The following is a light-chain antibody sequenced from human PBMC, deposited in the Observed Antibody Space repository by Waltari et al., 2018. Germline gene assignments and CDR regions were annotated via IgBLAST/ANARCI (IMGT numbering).Light chain of an antibody. CDR2: DVT. CDR3: SSFAPSNTVV. CDR1: STDVGGYNY. V-gene: IGLV2-8*01. J-gene: IGLJ2*01. Sequence: SCTGTSTDVGGYNYVSWYQQYPGKVPKLIIYDVTKRPSGVPARFSGSKSGNEASLTVSGLQAEDEAVYFCSSFAPSNTVVFGGGTKLTVL.